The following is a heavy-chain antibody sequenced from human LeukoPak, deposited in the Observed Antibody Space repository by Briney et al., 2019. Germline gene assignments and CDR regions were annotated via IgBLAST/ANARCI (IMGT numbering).Heavy chain of an antibody. CDR3: ARHNPPPTGFCSGTSCFMSGSQYFYMDV. CDR1: GGSISGYF. D-gene: IGHD2-2*01. J-gene: IGHJ6*03. V-gene: IGHV4-4*09. CDR2: IYSTGNN. Sequence: SETLSLTCTVSGGSISGYFWSWIRHPPGKGPEWMGYIYSTGNNKYTPSLSTRGTMSIDTSKNQLSLTLSFVTATDTAVYHCARHNPPPTGFCSGTSCFMSGSQYFYMDVWGKGTSVTVS.